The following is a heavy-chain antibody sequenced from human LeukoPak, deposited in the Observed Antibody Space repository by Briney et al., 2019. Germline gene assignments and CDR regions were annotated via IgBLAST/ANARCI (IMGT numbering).Heavy chain of an antibody. D-gene: IGHD3-22*01. CDR1: GYTFTSYG. V-gene: IGHV1-18*01. CDR3: ARREKNYYDSSGYIDY. Sequence: GASVKVSCKASGYTFTSYGISWVRQAPGQGLEWMGWISAYNGNTNYAQKLQGRVTMTTDTSTSTAYMELRSLRSDDTAVYYCARREKNYYDSSGYIDYWGQGTLVTVSS. CDR2: ISAYNGNT. J-gene: IGHJ4*02.